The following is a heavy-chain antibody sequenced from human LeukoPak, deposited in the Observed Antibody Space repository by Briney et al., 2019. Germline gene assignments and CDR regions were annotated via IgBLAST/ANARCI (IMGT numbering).Heavy chain of an antibody. Sequence: ASVKVSCKASGYTFSNYYMHWVRQAPGQGLEWMGIINPSDGSTSYAQKFQGRVTMTRDTSTSTVYMQLSSLRSEDTAVYYCANPRYDSSGYYYVDWGQGTLVTVSS. D-gene: IGHD3-22*01. V-gene: IGHV1-46*01. J-gene: IGHJ4*01. CDR2: INPSDGST. CDR1: GYTFSNYY. CDR3: ANPRYDSSGYYYVD.